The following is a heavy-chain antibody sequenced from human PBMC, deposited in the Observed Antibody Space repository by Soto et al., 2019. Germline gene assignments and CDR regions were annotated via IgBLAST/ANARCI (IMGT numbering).Heavy chain of an antibody. J-gene: IGHJ4*02. D-gene: IGHD3-10*01. Sequence: EMQLLESGGGLVQPGGSLRLSCAASGFTFSSFAMSWVRQAPGKGLDWVSAISGSGGSTYSADSVKGRFTISRDNSKNTLYLQMNSLRADDTAVYYCSRETLWFGESPKSGGQGTLVTVSS. CDR2: ISGSGGST. V-gene: IGHV3-23*01. CDR3: SRETLWFGESPKS. CDR1: GFTFSSFA.